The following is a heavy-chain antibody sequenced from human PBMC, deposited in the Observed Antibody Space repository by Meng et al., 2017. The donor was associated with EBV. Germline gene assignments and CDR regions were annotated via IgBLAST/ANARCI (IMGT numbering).Heavy chain of an antibody. CDR1: GYTFTSYA. V-gene: IGHV1-3*01. D-gene: IGHD3-3*01. J-gene: IGHJ4*02. CDR3: ARSGATIFGVVIPTYYFDY. Sequence: QVEVVQSGAEVKKPGLPVKVSCKASGYTFTSYAMHWVRQAPGQRLEWMGWINAGNGNTKYSQKFQGRVTITRDTSASTAYMELSSLRSEDTAVYYCARSGATIFGVVIPTYYFDYWGQGTLVTVSS. CDR2: INAGNGNT.